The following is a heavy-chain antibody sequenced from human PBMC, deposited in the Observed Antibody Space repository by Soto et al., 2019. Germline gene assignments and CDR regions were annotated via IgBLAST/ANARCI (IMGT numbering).Heavy chain of an antibody. J-gene: IGHJ4*02. CDR2: ISGNGEII. Sequence: PGGSLRVSCAASGFTFSDDYIHWIRRAPGKELEWISYISGNGEIIQYAASARGRFTISRDNAENSVYLEMDSLRAEYTTLYYCARDVDADFRTDFDYWGRGTVVTVSS. CDR3: ARDVDADFRTDFDY. D-gene: IGHD4-17*01. CDR1: GFTFSDDY. V-gene: IGHV3-11*01.